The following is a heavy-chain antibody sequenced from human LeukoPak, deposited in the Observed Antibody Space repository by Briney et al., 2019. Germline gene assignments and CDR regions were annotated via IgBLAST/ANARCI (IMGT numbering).Heavy chain of an antibody. Sequence: GGSLRLSCAASGFSFSNFAMTWVRQAPGKGLEWVSAISGSGGSTYYADSVKGRFTISRDTSKNTLFLQMNSLRAEDTAIYYCAKGGSGSAYSGLDYWGQGTLVSVSS. J-gene: IGHJ4*02. CDR1: GFSFSNFA. CDR3: AKGGSGSAYSGLDY. D-gene: IGHD2-15*01. V-gene: IGHV3-23*01. CDR2: ISGSGGST.